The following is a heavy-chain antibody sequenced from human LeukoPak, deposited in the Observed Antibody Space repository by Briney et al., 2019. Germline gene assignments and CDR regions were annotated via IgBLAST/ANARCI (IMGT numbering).Heavy chain of an antibody. CDR3: ARQSSWIFDY. J-gene: IGHJ4*02. V-gene: IGHV4-39*01. D-gene: IGHD6-13*01. CDR1: GGSISSSTYY. Sequence: SETLSLTCTVSGGSISSSTYYWGWIRQPPGKGLEWIGSIYYSGSTYYNPSLKSRVTISVDTSKNQFSLKLSSVTAADTAVYYCARQSSWIFDYWGQGTLVTVSS. CDR2: IYYSGST.